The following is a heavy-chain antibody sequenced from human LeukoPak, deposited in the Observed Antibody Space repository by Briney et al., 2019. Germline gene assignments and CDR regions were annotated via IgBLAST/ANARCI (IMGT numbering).Heavy chain of an antibody. CDR3: GNQCSGGICPEN. J-gene: IGHJ4*02. V-gene: IGHV3-7*01. CDR1: GFRFTSYW. CDR2: IGQDGSVK. D-gene: IGHD2-15*01. Sequence: GGSLRLSCAASGFRFTSYWLTWVRQAPGKGLEWVGNIGQDGSVKNYADSVKGRFTISRDNAKNSVFLQMNSLRAEDTAFYYCGNQCSGGICPENWGRGTLVTVSS.